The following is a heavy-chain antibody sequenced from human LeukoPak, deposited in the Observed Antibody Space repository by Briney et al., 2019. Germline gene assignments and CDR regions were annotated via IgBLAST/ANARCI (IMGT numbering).Heavy chain of an antibody. CDR1: GGSISSYY. J-gene: IGHJ4*02. CDR3: ARDRYYYGSGSYFDY. CDR2: IYTSGST. D-gene: IGHD3-10*01. Sequence: SETLSLTCTVSGGSISSYYWSWLRQPAGKGLEWIGRIYTSGSTNYNPSLKSRVTMSVDTSKNQFSLKLSSVTAADTAVYYCARDRYYYGSGSYFDYWGQGTLVTVSS. V-gene: IGHV4-4*07.